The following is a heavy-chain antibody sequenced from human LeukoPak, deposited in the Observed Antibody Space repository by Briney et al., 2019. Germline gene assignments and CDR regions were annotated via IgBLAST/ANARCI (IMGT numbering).Heavy chain of an antibody. D-gene: IGHD4-17*01. CDR1: GYTFTSYD. CDR2: MNPNSGNT. J-gene: IGHJ6*02. Sequence: ASVKVSCKASGYTFTSYDINWVRQATGQGLEWMGWMNPNSGNTGYAQKFQGRVTMTRNTSISTAYMELSSLRSEDTAVYYCASMTTVTLNYYYGMDVWGQGTTVTVSS. V-gene: IGHV1-8*01. CDR3: ASMTTVTLNYYYGMDV.